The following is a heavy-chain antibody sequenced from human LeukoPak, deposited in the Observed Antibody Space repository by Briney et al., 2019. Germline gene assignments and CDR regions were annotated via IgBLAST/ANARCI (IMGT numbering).Heavy chain of an antibody. J-gene: IGHJ6*02. CDR3: ARGGTYYDFWSGYSPGHYYYGMDV. CDR1: GYTFTGYY. D-gene: IGHD3-3*01. Sequence: ASVKVSCKASGYTFTGYYMHWVRQAPGQGLEWMGWINPNSGGTNYAQKFQGRVTMTRDTSISTAYMELSRLRSDDTDVYYCARGGTYYDFWSGYSPGHYYYGMDVWGQGTTVTVSS. V-gene: IGHV1-2*02. CDR2: INPNSGGT.